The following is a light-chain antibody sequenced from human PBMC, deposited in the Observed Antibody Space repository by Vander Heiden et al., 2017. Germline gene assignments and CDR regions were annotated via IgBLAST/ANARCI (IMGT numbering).Light chain of an antibody. J-gene: IGLJ3*02. Sequence: QSALTQPRSVSGSPGQSVTISCTGTSSDGGGYNYVSWYQQHPAKAPKLMIYDVSKRPSGVPDRFSGSKSGNTASLTISGLQAEDEADYYCCSYAGSYTYVFGGGTKLTVL. CDR1: SSDGGGYNY. CDR3: CSYAGSYTYV. CDR2: DVS. V-gene: IGLV2-11*01.